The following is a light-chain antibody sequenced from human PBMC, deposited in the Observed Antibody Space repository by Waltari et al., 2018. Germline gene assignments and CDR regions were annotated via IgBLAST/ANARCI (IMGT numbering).Light chain of an antibody. CDR3: SSFTSSSTWV. CDR1: TSDLGGYNY. CDR2: DVS. Sequence: QSALTQPASGSGSPGQSITISCTGTTSDLGGYNYVSWYQQHPGKAPKLMIYDVSSRPSGVSNRFSGSKSGNTASLIISGLQAEDEADYYCSSFTSSSTWVFGGGTKLTVL. J-gene: IGLJ3*02. V-gene: IGLV2-14*01.